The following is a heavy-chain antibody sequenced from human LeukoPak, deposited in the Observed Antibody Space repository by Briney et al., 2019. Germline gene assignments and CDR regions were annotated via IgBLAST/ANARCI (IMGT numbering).Heavy chain of an antibody. V-gene: IGHV4-30-4*07. J-gene: IGHJ4*02. D-gene: IGHD7-27*01. Sequence: PSETLSLTCAVSGDSISSGSYSWSWIRQPPGKGLEWIGHIYYSGSTYYNPSLKSRLNMSVDRSKNQLSLNLSSVTAADTAVYYCASRKLGNDYWGQGTLVTVSS. CDR3: ASRKLGNDY. CDR2: IYYSGST. CDR1: GDSISSGSYS.